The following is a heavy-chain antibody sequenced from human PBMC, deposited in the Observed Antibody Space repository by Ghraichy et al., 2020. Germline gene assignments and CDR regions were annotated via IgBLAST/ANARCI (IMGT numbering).Heavy chain of an antibody. Sequence: GGSLRLSCAASGFTFRSYAMSWVRQAPGKGLEWVSGLSGSGGSTYYADSVKGRFIISRDKSKSTLYLQMNSLRAEDTAVYYCAKLNYDSSGRYYYYYGMDVWGQGTTVTVSS. CDR1: GFTFRSYA. CDR3: AKLNYDSSGRYYYYYGMDV. D-gene: IGHD3-22*01. J-gene: IGHJ6*02. V-gene: IGHV3-23*01. CDR2: LSGSGGST.